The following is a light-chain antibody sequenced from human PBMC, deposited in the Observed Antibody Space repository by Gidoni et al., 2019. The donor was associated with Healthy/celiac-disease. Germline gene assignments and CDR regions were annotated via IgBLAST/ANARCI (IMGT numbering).Light chain of an antibody. CDR2: GAS. Sequence: EIVLTQSPGTLSLSPGERATLSCRASQRVSSSYLAWYQQKPGRAPRLLIYGASSRATGIPDRFSGSGSGTDCTLTISRLEPEDFAVYYCQQYGSSTWTFGQGTKVEIK. CDR3: QQYGSSTWT. V-gene: IGKV3-20*01. CDR1: QRVSSSY. J-gene: IGKJ1*01.